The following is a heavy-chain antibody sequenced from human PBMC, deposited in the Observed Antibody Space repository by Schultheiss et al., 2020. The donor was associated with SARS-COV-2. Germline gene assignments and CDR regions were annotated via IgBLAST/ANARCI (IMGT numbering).Heavy chain of an antibody. CDR2: IRSESFGGTT. CDR3: TRDVYDYGGDHGYAFDI. V-gene: IGHV3-49*02. J-gene: IGHJ3*02. CDR1: GFTVNSNH. D-gene: IGHD4-23*01. Sequence: GESLKISCAVSGFTVNSNHMSWVRQAPGKGLEWVGFIRSESFGGTTEYAASVKGRFTISRDDSNSIAYLQMNSLKTEDTALYYCTRDVYDYGGDHGYAFDIWGQGTMVTVSS.